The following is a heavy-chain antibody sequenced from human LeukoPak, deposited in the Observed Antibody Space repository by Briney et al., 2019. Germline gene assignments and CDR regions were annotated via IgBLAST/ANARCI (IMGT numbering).Heavy chain of an antibody. J-gene: IGHJ4*02. CDR3: TRHQWWLAPRNFDY. V-gene: IGHV4-39*01. CDR2: IYHSGST. D-gene: IGHD2-8*01. Sequence: SETLSLTCTVSGGSISSSSYYWGWIRQPPGKGLEWIGSIYHSGSTYYNPSLKSRVTISVDTSKNQFSLKLSSVTAADMAVYYCTRHQWWLAPRNFDYWGQGTLVTVSS. CDR1: GGSISSSSYY.